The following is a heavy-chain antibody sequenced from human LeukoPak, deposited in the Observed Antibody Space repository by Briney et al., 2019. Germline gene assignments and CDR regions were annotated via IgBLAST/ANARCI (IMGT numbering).Heavy chain of an antibody. V-gene: IGHV3-11*04. CDR1: GFTFSDYY. Sequence: GGSLRLSCAASGFTFSDYYISWIRQAPGKGLEWVSYISSSGSTIYYADSVKGRFTISRDNAKNSLYLQMNSLRAEDTAVYYCARAEGMLHYDFWSGYHYYYYYYMDVWGKGTTVTVSS. CDR3: ARAEGMLHYDFWSGYHYYYYYYMDV. J-gene: IGHJ6*03. CDR2: ISSSGSTI. D-gene: IGHD3-3*01.